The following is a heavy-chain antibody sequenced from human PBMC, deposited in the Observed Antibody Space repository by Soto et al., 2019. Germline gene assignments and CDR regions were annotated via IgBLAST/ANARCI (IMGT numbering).Heavy chain of an antibody. CDR2: ISSSSTYI. CDR1: GFTFSSHS. J-gene: IGHJ4*02. V-gene: IGHV3-21*04. Sequence: EVQVVESGGGLVKPGGSLRLSCAASGFTFSSHSMNWVRQAPGKGLEWVSTISSSSTYIYYADSVKGRFTISRDTAKNSLYLQMNSLRAEDTAVYYFAKVTGYYMDHWGQGTLVTVSS. CDR3: AKVTGYYMDH. D-gene: IGHD3-9*01.